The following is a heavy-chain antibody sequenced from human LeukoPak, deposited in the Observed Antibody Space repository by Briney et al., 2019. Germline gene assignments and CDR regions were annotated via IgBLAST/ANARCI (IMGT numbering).Heavy chain of an antibody. D-gene: IGHD6-19*01. J-gene: IGHJ4*02. V-gene: IGHV3-11*04. CDR3: AREYTSGWYDY. Sequence: GGSLRLSCAASGFTFSDYYMSWIRQAPGKGLEWVSYISSSGSTIYYADSVKGRFTISRDSSTNTLYLQMNSLRGEDTAVYYCAREYTSGWYDYWGQGTLVTVSS. CDR1: GFTFSDYY. CDR2: ISSSGSTI.